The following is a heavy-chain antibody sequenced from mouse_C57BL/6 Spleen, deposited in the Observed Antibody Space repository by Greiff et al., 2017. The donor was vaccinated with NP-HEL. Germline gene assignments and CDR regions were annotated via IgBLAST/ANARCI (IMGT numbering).Heavy chain of an antibody. J-gene: IGHJ2*01. CDR2: IYPGSGST. CDR1: GYTFTSYW. D-gene: IGHD4-1*01. V-gene: IGHV1-55*01. Sequence: QVQLQQSGAELVKPGASVKMSCKASGYTFTSYWITWVKQRPGQGLEWIGDIYPGSGSTNYNEKFKSKATLSVDTSSSTAYMQLSSLTSEDSAVYYCASQTGRDFDGWGQGTTVTVST. CDR3: ASQTGRDFDG.